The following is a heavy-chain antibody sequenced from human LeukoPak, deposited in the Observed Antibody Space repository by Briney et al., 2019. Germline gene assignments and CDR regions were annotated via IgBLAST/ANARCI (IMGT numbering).Heavy chain of an antibody. CDR1: GITLSNYG. Sequence: GGSLRLSCAVSGITLSNYGMSWVRQAPGKGLEWVSSISSSSSYIYYADSVKGRFTISRDNAKNSLYLQMNSLRAEDTAVYYCAAPRSHCSSTSCAPGYWGQGTLVTVSS. D-gene: IGHD2-2*01. CDR2: ISSSSSYI. CDR3: AAPRSHCSSTSCAPGY. J-gene: IGHJ4*02. V-gene: IGHV3-21*01.